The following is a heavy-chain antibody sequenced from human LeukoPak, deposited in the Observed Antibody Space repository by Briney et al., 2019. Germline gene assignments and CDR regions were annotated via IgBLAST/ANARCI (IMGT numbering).Heavy chain of an antibody. J-gene: IGHJ4*02. D-gene: IGHD6-19*01. CDR3: ARVGLQRKRKTVAGTRGGHDY. V-gene: IGHV4-30-2*01. Sequence: KPSETLSLTCAVSGGSISSGGYSWSWIRQPPGKGLEWIGYIYHSGSTYYNPSLKSRVTISVDTSKNQFSLKLSSVTAADTAVYYCARVGLQRKRKTVAGTRGGHDYWGRGTLVTVSS. CDR2: IYHSGST. CDR1: GGSISSGGYS.